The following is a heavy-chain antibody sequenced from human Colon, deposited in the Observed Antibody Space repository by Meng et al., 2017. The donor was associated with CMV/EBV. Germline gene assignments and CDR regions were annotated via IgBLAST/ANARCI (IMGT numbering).Heavy chain of an antibody. CDR1: PFNVVNTY. J-gene: IGHJ3*02. D-gene: IGHD3-10*02. V-gene: IGHV3-53*01. Sequence: GGSLRLSCAGSPFNVVNTYMSWVRQAPGKGLEWVALIYSGGPMHYEDSVKGRFTISRDNSKNILYLQMNSLRADDTAVYYCARGSGPLFPGAFDIWGQGTMVTVSS. CDR3: ARGSGPLFPGAFDI. CDR2: IYSGGPM.